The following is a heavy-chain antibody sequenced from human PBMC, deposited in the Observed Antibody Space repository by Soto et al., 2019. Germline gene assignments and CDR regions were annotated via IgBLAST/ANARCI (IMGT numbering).Heavy chain of an antibody. CDR2: ISGSGGST. V-gene: IGHV3-23*01. CDR1: GFTFSSYA. D-gene: IGHD3-22*01. CDR3: AKDRDARLPYYDSSVFDY. J-gene: IGHJ4*02. Sequence: PGGSLRLSCAASGFTFSSYAMSWVRQAPGKGLEWVSAISGSGGSTYYADSVKGRFTISRDNSKNTLYLQMNSLRAEDTAVYYCAKDRDARLPYYDSSVFDYWGQGTLVTVSS.